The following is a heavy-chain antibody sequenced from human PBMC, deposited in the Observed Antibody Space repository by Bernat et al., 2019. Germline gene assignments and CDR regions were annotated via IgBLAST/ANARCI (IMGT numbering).Heavy chain of an antibody. V-gene: IGHV4-59*01. Sequence: QLQLQESGPGLVKPSETLSLTCTVSGGSISNYYWSWIRQPPGKGLEWIGYIHDSGSTNYNPSLKSRVSISVDTSKNQFSLKLSSVTAADTAVYYCARGYNYGYVYFDSWGQGTLVTVSS. J-gene: IGHJ4*02. CDR1: GGSISNYY. CDR3: ARGYNYGYVYFDS. D-gene: IGHD5-18*01. CDR2: IHDSGST.